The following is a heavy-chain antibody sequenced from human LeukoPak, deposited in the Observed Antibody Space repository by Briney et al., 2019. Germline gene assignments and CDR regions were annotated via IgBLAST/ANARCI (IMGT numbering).Heavy chain of an antibody. J-gene: IGHJ4*02. CDR1: GFTFSTYW. Sequence: GGSLRLSCAASGFTFSTYWMFWVRQAPGRGLEWVANISPDGSKTMFEDSVKGRFTISRDNAKSSMLLQMSSLRAEDTAVYYCLSNSGHWGQGTRVTVSS. CDR2: ISPDGSKT. D-gene: IGHD5/OR15-5a*01. CDR3: LSNSGH. V-gene: IGHV3-7*05.